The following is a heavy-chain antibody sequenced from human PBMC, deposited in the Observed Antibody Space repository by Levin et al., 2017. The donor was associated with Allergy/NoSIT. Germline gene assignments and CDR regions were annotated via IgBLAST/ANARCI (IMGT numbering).Heavy chain of an antibody. CDR1: GFTFSSNW. CDR2: IKQDGSEK. D-gene: IGHD3-10*01. J-gene: IGHJ6*02. V-gene: IGHV3-7*01. Sequence: GGSLRLSCAASGFTFSSNWMSWVRQAPGKGLEWVANIKQDGSEKNYVDSVKGRFTISRDNAKNSLYLQMNSLRAEDTAVYYCARDTVRGGNYDDGMDVWGQGTTVTVSS. CDR3: ARDTVRGGNYDDGMDV.